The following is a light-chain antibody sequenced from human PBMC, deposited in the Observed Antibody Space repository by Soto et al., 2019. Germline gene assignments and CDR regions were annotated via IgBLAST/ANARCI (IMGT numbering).Light chain of an antibody. CDR3: SSFASSNTWV. J-gene: IGLJ3*02. CDR1: SSDVGGYNY. Sequence: QSALTQPASVSGSPGQSITISCTGTSSDVGGYNYVSWYQQHPGKAPKLMIYEVSNRPSGVPDRFSGSKSANTASLTVSGLQAEDEADYYCSSFASSNTWVFGGGTQLTVL. CDR2: EVS. V-gene: IGLV2-8*01.